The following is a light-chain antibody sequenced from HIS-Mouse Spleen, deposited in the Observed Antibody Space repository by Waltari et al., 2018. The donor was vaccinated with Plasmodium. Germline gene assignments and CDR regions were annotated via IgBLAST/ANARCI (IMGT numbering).Light chain of an antibody. Sequence: DIQMTQSPSTLSASVGDRVTITCRASQSISSWLGWYQQKPGKAPKLLSYKASSLESGVPSRFSGSGSGTEFTLTISSLQPDDFATYYCQQYNSYSWTFGQGTKVEIK. CDR3: QQYNSYSWT. V-gene: IGKV1-5*03. J-gene: IGKJ1*01. CDR2: KAS. CDR1: QSISSW.